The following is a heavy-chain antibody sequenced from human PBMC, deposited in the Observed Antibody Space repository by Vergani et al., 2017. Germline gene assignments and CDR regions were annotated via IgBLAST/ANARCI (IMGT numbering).Heavy chain of an antibody. CDR2: IYYSGST. CDR3: ARDRGGSGSYEDYFDY. Sequence: QVQLQESGPGLVKPSQTLSLTCTVSGGSISSGGYYWSWIRQHPGKGLEWIGYIYYSGSTYYNPSLKSRVTISVDTAKNQFSLKLSSVTAADTAVYYCARDRGGSGSYEDYFDYWGQGTLVTVSS. D-gene: IGHD3-10*01. V-gene: IGHV4-31*03. CDR1: GGSISSGGYY. J-gene: IGHJ4*02.